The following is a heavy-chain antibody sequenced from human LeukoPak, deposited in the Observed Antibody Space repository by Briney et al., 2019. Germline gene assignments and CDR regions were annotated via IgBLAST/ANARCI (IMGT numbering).Heavy chain of an antibody. Sequence: KASETLSLTCTVSGGSISSSSYYWGWIRQPPGKGLEWIGSIYYSGSTYYNPSLKSRVTISVDTSKNQFSLKLSSVTAADTAVYYCAREDRYYDILNSHHNWFDPWGQGTLVTVSS. CDR2: IYYSGST. CDR1: GGSISSSSYY. D-gene: IGHD3-9*01. V-gene: IGHV4-39*02. CDR3: AREDRYYDILNSHHNWFDP. J-gene: IGHJ5*02.